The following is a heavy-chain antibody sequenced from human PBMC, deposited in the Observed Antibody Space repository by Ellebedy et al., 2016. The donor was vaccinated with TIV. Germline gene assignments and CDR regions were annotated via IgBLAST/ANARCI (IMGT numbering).Heavy chain of an antibody. V-gene: IGHV3-11*06. CDR1: GFTFGDYY. Sequence: GGSLRLSCAASGFTFGDYYMSWIRQAPGKGLEWISYISSRSIYTNYADSVKGRFTISRDNAKNSLYLQMNSLRAEDTAVYFCARDYYGSGSYQDYWGQGTLVTVSS. J-gene: IGHJ4*02. D-gene: IGHD3-10*01. CDR3: ARDYYGSGSYQDY. CDR2: ISSRSIYT.